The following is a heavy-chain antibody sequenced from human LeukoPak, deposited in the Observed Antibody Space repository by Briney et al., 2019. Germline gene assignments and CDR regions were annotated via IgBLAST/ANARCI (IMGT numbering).Heavy chain of an antibody. V-gene: IGHV1-18*01. D-gene: IGHD3-16*02. J-gene: IGHJ4*02. CDR1: GYSFTSFG. Sequence: GASVKVSCKASGYSFTSFGTSWVRQAPGQGLEWMGWISTYNANTNYAQKYQGRVTMTTDTSTSTAYMELRSLRSDDTAVYFCARVFSFGDYIWGSYRYYFDYWGQGTLVTVSS. CDR2: ISTYNANT. CDR3: ARVFSFGDYIWGSYRYYFDY.